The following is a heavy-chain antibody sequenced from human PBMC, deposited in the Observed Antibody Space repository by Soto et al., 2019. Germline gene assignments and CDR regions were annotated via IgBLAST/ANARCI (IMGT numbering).Heavy chain of an antibody. J-gene: IGHJ6*02. CDR2: IRSKAYGGTT. CDR3: TRVGLIAAAGSCSYYYGMDV. Sequence: GGSLGLSCTASGFSFGEYAMSWFRQAPGKGLEWVGFIRSKAYGGTTEYAASVKGRFTISRDDSKSIAYLQMNSLKTEDTAVYYFTRVGLIAAAGSCSYYYGMDVWGQGTTVTVSS. CDR1: GFSFGEYA. V-gene: IGHV3-49*03. D-gene: IGHD6-13*01.